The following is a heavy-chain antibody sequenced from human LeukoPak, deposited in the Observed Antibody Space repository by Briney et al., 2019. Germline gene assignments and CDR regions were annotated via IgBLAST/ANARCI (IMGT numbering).Heavy chain of an antibody. D-gene: IGHD6-13*01. CDR3: ARMSSSWYEDYYYYGMDV. CDR2: IGTAGDT. CDR1: GFTFSSYD. Sequence: PGGSLRLSCAASGFTFSSYDMHWVRQATGKGLEWVSAIGTAGDTYYPGSVKGRFTISRENAKNSLYLQMNSLRAGDTAVYYCARMSSSWYEDYYYYGMDVWGQGTTVTVSS. V-gene: IGHV3-13*01. J-gene: IGHJ6*02.